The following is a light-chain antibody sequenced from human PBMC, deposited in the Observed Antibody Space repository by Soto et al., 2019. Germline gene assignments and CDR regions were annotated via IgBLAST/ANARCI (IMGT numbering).Light chain of an antibody. V-gene: IGLV2-8*01. CDR3: CSYAGRNTLI. CDR2: AVN. CDR1: SSDVGGNDL. Sequence: QPVLTQPPSASGSPGQSVTISCTGSSSDVGGNDLVSWYQQRPGKAPQLIISAVNKRPSGVPDRFSGSKSANTASLTVSGLQPEDEADYYCCSYAGRNTLIFGGGTKLTVL. J-gene: IGLJ2*01.